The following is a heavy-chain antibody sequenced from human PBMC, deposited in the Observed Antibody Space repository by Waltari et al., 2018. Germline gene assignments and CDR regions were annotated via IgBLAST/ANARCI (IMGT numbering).Heavy chain of an antibody. CDR1: GFTFTSSA. Sequence: QMQLVQSGPEVKKPGTSVKVSCKASGFTFTSSAMQWVRQARGQRLECIGWIVLRSGTTNYAQKFQERVTITRDMSTSTAYMELSSLRSEDTAVYYCAAKGLDSGYDPFDYWGQGTLVTVSS. CDR3: AAKGLDSGYDPFDY. V-gene: IGHV1-58*02. CDR2: IVLRSGTT. J-gene: IGHJ4*02. D-gene: IGHD5-12*01.